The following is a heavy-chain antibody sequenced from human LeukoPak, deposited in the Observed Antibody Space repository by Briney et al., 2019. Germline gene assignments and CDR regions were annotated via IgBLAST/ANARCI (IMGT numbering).Heavy chain of an antibody. V-gene: IGHV4-59*01. Sequence: SETLSLTCDVSGDSIRSYYWSWIRQPPGKGLEWIGYIYYSGSTNYNPSLKSRVTISVDTSKNQFSLKLSSVTAADTAVYYCASERYCSGGSCYSDAFDIWGQGTMVTVSS. CDR2: IYYSGST. J-gene: IGHJ3*02. CDR1: GDSIRSYY. CDR3: ASERYCSGGSCYSDAFDI. D-gene: IGHD2-15*01.